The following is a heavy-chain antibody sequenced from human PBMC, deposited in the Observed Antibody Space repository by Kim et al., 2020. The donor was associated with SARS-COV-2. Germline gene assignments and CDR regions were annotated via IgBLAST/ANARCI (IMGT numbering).Heavy chain of an antibody. Sequence: SETLSLNCAVYGGPFSGYFWTWIRQSPGKGLEWIGEINHSGSTHYSPSLKSRVTISVDSSKNQFSLKVKSVTAADTALYYCARRYSHGYVAGDWGRGTLVTVSS. CDR3: ARRYSHGYVAGD. V-gene: IGHV4-34*01. D-gene: IGHD2-15*01. CDR2: INHSGST. CDR1: GGPFSGYF. J-gene: IGHJ4*02.